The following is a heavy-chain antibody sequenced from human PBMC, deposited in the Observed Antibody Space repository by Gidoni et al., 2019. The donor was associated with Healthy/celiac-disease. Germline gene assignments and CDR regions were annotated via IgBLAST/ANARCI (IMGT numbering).Heavy chain of an antibody. J-gene: IGHJ2*01. V-gene: IGHV5-51*01. D-gene: IGHD1-26*01. CDR2: IYPGDSDT. CDR3: ARRGVGATGSWYFDL. CDR1: GYSFTSYW. Sequence: VQLVPSGAEVTKPRASLTISCKGSGYSFTSYWIGWVRQMPGKGLEWMGIIYPGDSDTRYSTSFQGQVTISADKSISTAYLQWSSLKASDTAMYDWARRGVGATGSWYFDLWGRGTLVTVSS.